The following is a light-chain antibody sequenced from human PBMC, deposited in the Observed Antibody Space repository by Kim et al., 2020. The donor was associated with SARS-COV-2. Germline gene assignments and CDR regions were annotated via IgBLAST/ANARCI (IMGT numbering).Light chain of an antibody. Sequence: ASVKLTCTLSSGHSRNASAWHQQQPEKGPRYLMKVNSDGSHSKGDGIPDRFSGSSSGAERYLTISSLQSDDESDYYCQTWGTGNWVFGGGTQLTVL. V-gene: IGLV4-69*01. CDR3: QTWGTGNWV. CDR1: SGHSRNA. CDR2: VNSDGSH. J-gene: IGLJ3*02.